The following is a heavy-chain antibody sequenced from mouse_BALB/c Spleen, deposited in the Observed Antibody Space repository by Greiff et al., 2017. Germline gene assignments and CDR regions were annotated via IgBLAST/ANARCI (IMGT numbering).Heavy chain of an antibody. Sequence: VQLQQSGAELVKPGASVKLSCTASGFNIKDTYMHWVKQRPEQGLEWIGRIDPANGNTKYDPKFQGKATITADTSSNTAYLQLSSLTSEDTAVYYCAFPYYGNFEPFAYWGQGTLVTVSA. CDR1: GFNIKDTY. V-gene: IGHV14-3*02. CDR3: AFPYYGNFEPFAY. J-gene: IGHJ3*01. CDR2: IDPANGNT. D-gene: IGHD2-10*01.